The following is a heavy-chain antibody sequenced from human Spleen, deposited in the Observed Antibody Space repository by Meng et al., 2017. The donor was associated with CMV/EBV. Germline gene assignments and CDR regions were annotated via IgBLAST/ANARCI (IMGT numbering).Heavy chain of an antibody. CDR3: ARDLDFPRRDYGMDF. J-gene: IGHJ6*02. CDR1: GYNFTGYY. Sequence: ASVKVSCKTSGYNFTGYYMHWVRQAPGQGLEWMGWINPNSGGTNYAQKFQGRVAMTMDASISTAYMELSRLRSDDTAVYYCARDLDFPRRDYGMDFWGQGTTVTVSS. D-gene: IGHD1-1*01. CDR2: INPNSGGT. V-gene: IGHV1-2*02.